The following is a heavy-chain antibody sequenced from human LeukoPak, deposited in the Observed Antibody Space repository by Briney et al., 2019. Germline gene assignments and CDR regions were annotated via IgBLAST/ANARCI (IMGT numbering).Heavy chain of an antibody. CDR2: IYHSGST. CDR1: GYSISSGYY. J-gene: IGHJ4*02. V-gene: IGHV4-38-2*01. D-gene: IGHD3-16*01. CDR3: ARRVGWGYYFDY. Sequence: SETLSLTCAVSGYSISSGYYWGWIRQPPGKGLEWTGSIYHSGSTYYKPSLKSRVTISGDTSKNQFSLKMSTVTAADTAVYYCARRVGWGYYFDYWGQGTLVTVSS.